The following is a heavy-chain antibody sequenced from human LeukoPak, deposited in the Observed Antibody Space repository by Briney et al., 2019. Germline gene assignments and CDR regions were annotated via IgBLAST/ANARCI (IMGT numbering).Heavy chain of an antibody. CDR1: GGSFSGYY. J-gene: IGHJ5*02. CDR3: ARRSDYVWGSYRVNNWFDP. Sequence: SETLSLTCAVYGGSFSGYYWSWIRQPPGKVLEWIGEINHSGSTNYNPSLKSRVTISVDTSKNQFSLKLSSVTAADTAVYYCARRSDYVWGSYRVNNWFDPWGQGTLVTVSS. D-gene: IGHD3-16*02. CDR2: INHSGST. V-gene: IGHV4-34*01.